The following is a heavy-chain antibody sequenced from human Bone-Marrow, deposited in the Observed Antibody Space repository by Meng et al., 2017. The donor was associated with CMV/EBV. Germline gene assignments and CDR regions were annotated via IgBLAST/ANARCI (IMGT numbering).Heavy chain of an antibody. J-gene: IGHJ4*02. Sequence: GSLRLSCAASGFTFSSYWMSWVRQAPGKGLEWVANIKQDGSEKYYVDSVKGRFTISRDNANNSLYLQMNSLRGEDTAVYYCARDGSSSWYSFDYWGQGTLVTVSS. CDR1: GFTFSSYW. CDR3: ARDGSSSWYSFDY. V-gene: IGHV3-7*01. D-gene: IGHD6-13*01. CDR2: IKQDGSEK.